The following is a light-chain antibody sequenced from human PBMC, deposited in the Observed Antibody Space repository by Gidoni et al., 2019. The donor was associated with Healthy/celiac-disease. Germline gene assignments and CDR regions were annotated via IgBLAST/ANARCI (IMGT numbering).Light chain of an antibody. CDR2: DAS. V-gene: IGKV3-11*01. CDR1: QSVSSY. CDR3: QQRSNWPP. J-gene: IGKJ1*01. Sequence: EIVLTQSPATLSLSPGERATLSCRASQSVSSYLAWYQQKPGQAPRLLIYDASNRATGIPARFSGSGSGTVLTLTISSLEPEDFAVYYCQQRSNWPPFGQGTKVEIK.